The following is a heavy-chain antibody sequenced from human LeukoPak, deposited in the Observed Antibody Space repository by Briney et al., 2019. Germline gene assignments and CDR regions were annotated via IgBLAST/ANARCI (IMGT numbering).Heavy chain of an antibody. CDR1: GGSISSYY. V-gene: IGHV4-4*07. D-gene: IGHD1-26*01. J-gene: IGHJ3*02. CDR2: IYTSGST. Sequence: SETLSLTCTVSGGSISSYYWSWIRQPAGKGLEWIGRIYTSGSTNYNPSLKSRVTMSVDTSKNQFSLKLSSVTAADTAVYYCASYLVGATTRDAFDIWGQGTMATVSS. CDR3: ASYLVGATTRDAFDI.